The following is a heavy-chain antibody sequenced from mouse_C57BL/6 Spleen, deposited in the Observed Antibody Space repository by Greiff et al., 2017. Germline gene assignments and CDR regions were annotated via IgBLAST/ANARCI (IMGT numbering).Heavy chain of an antibody. D-gene: IGHD3-2*02. CDR2: ISDGGSYT. Sequence: EVKLVESGGGLVKPGGSLKLSCAASGFTFSSYAMSWVRQTPEKRLEWVATISDGGSYTYYPDNVKGRFTFSRDNAKNNLYLQMSHLKSEDTAMYYCARRTAQATLLDDRGQGTTLTVSA. CDR3: ARRTAQATLLDD. CDR1: GFTFSSYA. J-gene: IGHJ2*01. V-gene: IGHV5-4*03.